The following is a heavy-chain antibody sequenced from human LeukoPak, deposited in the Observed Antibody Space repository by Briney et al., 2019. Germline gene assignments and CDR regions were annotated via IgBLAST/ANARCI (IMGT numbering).Heavy chain of an antibody. J-gene: IGHJ4*02. CDR3: AKALGYYYGSGRYY. Sequence: GGSLRLSCAASGFTFSSYAMSWVRQAPGKGLEWVSAISGSGGSTYYADSVKGRFTISRDNSKNTLYLQMNSLRAEDTAVYYCAKALGYYYGSGRYYWGQGTLVTVSS. CDR2: ISGSGGST. V-gene: IGHV3-23*01. CDR1: GFTFSSYA. D-gene: IGHD3-10*01.